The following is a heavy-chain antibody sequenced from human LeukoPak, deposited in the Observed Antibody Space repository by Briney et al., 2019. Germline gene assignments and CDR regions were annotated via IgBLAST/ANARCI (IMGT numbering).Heavy chain of an antibody. CDR1: GFTFSSYS. CDR3: ARDRIFRAFDI. V-gene: IGHV3-21*01. D-gene: IGHD2-15*01. J-gene: IGHJ3*02. Sequence: GGSLRLSCAASGFTFSSYSMSWVRQAPGKGLEWVSSISSSSSYIYYADSVKGRFTISRDNAKNSLYLQMNSLRAEDTAVYYCARDRIFRAFDIWGQGTMVTVSS. CDR2: ISSSSSYI.